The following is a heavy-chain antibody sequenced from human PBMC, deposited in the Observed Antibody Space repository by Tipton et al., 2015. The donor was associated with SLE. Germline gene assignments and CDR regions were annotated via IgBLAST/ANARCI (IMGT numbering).Heavy chain of an antibody. J-gene: IGHJ4*02. Sequence: QSGPEVKKPGASVKVSCKASGYTFTSYGISWVRQAPGQGLEWMGWISAYNGNTNYAQKLQGRVTMTTDTSTSTAYMELRSLRSDDTAVYDCARANSAARYSGGWYDYWGQGTLVTVSS. D-gene: IGHD6-19*01. CDR3: ARANSAARYSGGWYDY. CDR2: ISAYNGNT. CDR1: GYTFTSYG. V-gene: IGHV1-18*01.